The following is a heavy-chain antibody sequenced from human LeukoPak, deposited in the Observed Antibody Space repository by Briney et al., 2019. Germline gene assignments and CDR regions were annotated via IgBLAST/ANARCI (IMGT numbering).Heavy chain of an antibody. V-gene: IGHV1-2*06. J-gene: IGHJ4*02. CDR2: INPNSGGT. CDR1: GYTFTGYY. Sequence: GASVKVSCKASGYTFTGYYMHWVRQAPGQGLEWMGRINPNSGGTNYAQKLQGRVTMTRDTSISTAYMELSRLRSDDTAVYYCARAAVELLWFGETLGYWGQGTLVTVSS. D-gene: IGHD3-10*01. CDR3: ARAAVELLWFGETLGY.